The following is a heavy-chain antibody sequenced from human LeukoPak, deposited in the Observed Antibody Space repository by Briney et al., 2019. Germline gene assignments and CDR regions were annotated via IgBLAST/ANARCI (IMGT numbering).Heavy chain of an antibody. CDR2: IIPIFGTA. D-gene: IGHD2-2*01. J-gene: IGHJ5*02. CDR1: GGTFISYA. Sequence: SVKVSCKASGGTFISYAISWVRQAPGQGLEWMGGIIPIFGTANYAQKFQGRVTITADESTSTAYMELSGLRYEDTAVYYCATVVPAATNWFDPWGQGTLVTVSS. V-gene: IGHV1-69*01. CDR3: ATVVPAATNWFDP.